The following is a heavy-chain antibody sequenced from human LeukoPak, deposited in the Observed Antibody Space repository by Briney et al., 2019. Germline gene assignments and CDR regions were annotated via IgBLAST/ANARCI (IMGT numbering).Heavy chain of an antibody. D-gene: IGHD4-23*01. CDR3: ARSTDYGGNFLFDY. J-gene: IGHJ4*02. V-gene: IGHV3-74*01. Sequence: TGGSLRLSCAASGFTFSSYWMHWVRQAPGKGLVWVSRINSDGSSTSYADSVKGRFTISRDNAKNTLYLQMNSLRAEDTAVYYCARSTDYGGNFLFDYWGQGTLVTVSS. CDR2: INSDGSST. CDR1: GFTFSSYW.